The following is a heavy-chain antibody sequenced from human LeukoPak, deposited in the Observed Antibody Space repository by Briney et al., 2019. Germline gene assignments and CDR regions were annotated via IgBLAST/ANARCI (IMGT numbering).Heavy chain of an antibody. Sequence: GASVKVSCKASGYTFTSYYMHWVRQATGQGLEWMGWMNPNSGNTGYAQKFQGRVTITRNTSISTAYMELSSLRSEDTAVYYCAIQLRFLEWPYMDVWGKGTTVTVSS. CDR1: GYTFTSYY. J-gene: IGHJ6*03. CDR2: MNPNSGNT. CDR3: AIQLRFLEWPYMDV. D-gene: IGHD3-3*01. V-gene: IGHV1-8*03.